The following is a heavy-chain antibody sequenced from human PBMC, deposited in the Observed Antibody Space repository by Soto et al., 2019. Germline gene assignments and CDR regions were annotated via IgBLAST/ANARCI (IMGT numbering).Heavy chain of an antibody. D-gene: IGHD5-12*01. CDR1: GGSFSGYY. J-gene: IGHJ6*03. CDR2: INHSGST. V-gene: IGHV4-34*01. Sequence: SETLSLTCAVYGGSFSGYYWSWIRQPPGKGLEWIGEINHSGSTNYNPSLKSRVTISVDTSKNQFSLKLSSVTAADTAVYYCASKGVDIVATDYYYYMDVWGKGTTVTVSS. CDR3: ASKGVDIVATDYYYYMDV.